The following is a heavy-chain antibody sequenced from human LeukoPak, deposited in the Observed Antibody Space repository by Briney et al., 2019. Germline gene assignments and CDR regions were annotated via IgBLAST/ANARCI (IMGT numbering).Heavy chain of an antibody. CDR2: MNPNTGNT. J-gene: IGHJ6*03. D-gene: IGHD3/OR15-3a*01. CDR3: ARGPNHDLWNGYSYSYYYMEV. CDR1: GYPFTNYD. V-gene: IGHV1-8*01. Sequence: ASVKVSCKASGYPFTNYDINWVRQASGQGLEWMGWMNPNTGNTGSAQNFQGRLTMTRDTSISTAYMGLSSLRFEDTAVYFCARGPNHDLWNGYSYSYYYMEVWGKGTTVTVSS.